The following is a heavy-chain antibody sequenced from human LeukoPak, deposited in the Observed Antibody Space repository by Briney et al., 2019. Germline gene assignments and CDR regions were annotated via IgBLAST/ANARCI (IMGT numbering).Heavy chain of an antibody. CDR3: ASLLRGVPPY. Sequence: PGGSLRLSCAASGFTFSSYSMNWVRQAPGKGLEWVSSISSSSSYIYYADSVTGRFTTSRDNAKNSLYLQMNSLRAEDTAVYCCASLLRGVPPYWGQGTLVTVSS. J-gene: IGHJ4*02. CDR2: ISSSSSYI. V-gene: IGHV3-21*01. CDR1: GFTFSSYS. D-gene: IGHD3-10*01.